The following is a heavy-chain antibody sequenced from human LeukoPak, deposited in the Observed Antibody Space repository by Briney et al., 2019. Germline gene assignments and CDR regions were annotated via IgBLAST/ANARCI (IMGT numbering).Heavy chain of an antibody. Sequence: SQTLSLTCAISGDSVSSNSATWNWIRQSPSRGLEWLGRTYYRSKWYNDYAVSVKSRITLNPDTSKNQFSLQLNSVTPEDTAVHYCARQGAERGSIHVWGQGTTVTISS. CDR1: GDSVSSNSAT. CDR2: TYYRSKWYN. D-gene: IGHD1-26*01. V-gene: IGHV6-1*01. J-gene: IGHJ6*02. CDR3: ARQGAERGSIHV.